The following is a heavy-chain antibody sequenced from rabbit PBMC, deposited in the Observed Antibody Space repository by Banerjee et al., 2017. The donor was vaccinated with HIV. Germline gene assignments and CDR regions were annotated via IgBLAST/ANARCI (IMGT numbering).Heavy chain of an antibody. J-gene: IGHJ4*01. CDR3: VRFASLNDL. CDR1: GFDFSGYY. CDR2: IDAGKGST. Sequence: QLKETGGGLVQPGGSLTLSCKASGFDFSGYYMSWVRQAPGKGLEWIGIIDAGKGSTDYASWVNGRFTISSDNAQNTVDLQMNSLTAADTATYFCVRFASLNDLWGPGTLVTVS. D-gene: IGHD1-1*01. V-gene: IGHV1S7*01.